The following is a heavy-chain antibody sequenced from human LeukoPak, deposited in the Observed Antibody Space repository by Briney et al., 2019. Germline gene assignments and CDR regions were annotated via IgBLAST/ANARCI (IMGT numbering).Heavy chain of an antibody. D-gene: IGHD3-3*01. CDR2: ISYDGSNK. V-gene: IGHV3-30*01. CDR3: ARDKGLEWLAYYFHY. Sequence: PGGSLRLSCAASGFTFSSYAMHWVRQAPGKGLEWVAVISYDGSNKYYADSVKGRFTISRDKIKNTLSLQMNSLRAGDTGVYYCARDKGLEWLAYYFHYWGQGTLVTVSS. J-gene: IGHJ4*02. CDR1: GFTFSSYA.